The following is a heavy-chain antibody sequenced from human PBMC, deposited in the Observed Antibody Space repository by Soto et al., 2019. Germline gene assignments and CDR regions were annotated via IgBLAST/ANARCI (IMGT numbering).Heavy chain of an antibody. CDR2: ISYDGSNK. CDR1: GFTFSSYA. V-gene: IGHV3-30-3*01. CDR3: ARDDSGSYYADYFDY. D-gene: IGHD1-26*01. Sequence: ESGGGVVQPGRSLRLSCAASGFTFSSYAMHWVRQAPGKGLEWVAVISYDGSNKYYADSVKGRFTISRDNSKNTLYLQMNSLRAEDTAVYYCARDDSGSYYADYFDYWGQGTLVTVSS. J-gene: IGHJ4*02.